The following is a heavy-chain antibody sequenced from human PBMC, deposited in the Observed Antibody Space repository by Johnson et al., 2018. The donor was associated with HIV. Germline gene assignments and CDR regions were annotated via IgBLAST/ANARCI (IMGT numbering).Heavy chain of an antibody. D-gene: IGHD6-13*01. J-gene: IGHJ3*02. Sequence: VQLVESGGGLVQPGGSLRLSCAASGFTVSSNYISWVRQAPGRGLEWVSLIYSDGSTYYADSVKGRFTISRDDSKHTLYLQMSSLRAEDTAVYYCARGGGSSSWYQADAFDIWGQGTMVTVSS. CDR3: ARGGGSSSWYQADAFDI. CDR1: GFTVSSNY. CDR2: IYSDGST. V-gene: IGHV3-66*02.